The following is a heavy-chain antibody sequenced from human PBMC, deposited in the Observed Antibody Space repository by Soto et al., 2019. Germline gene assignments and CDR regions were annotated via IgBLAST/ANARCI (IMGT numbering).Heavy chain of an antibody. V-gene: IGHV4-39*01. J-gene: IGHJ4*02. D-gene: IGHD5-18*01. CDR3: ARLPRSGYSYGLMTTVGMGY. CDR1: GGSISSSSYY. Sequence: SETLSLTCTVSGGSISSSSYYWGWIRQPPGKGLEWIGSIYYSGSTYYNPSLKSRVTISVDTSKDQFSLKLSSVTATDTAVYYCARLPRSGYSYGLMTTVGMGYWGQGTLVTVSS. CDR2: IYYSGST.